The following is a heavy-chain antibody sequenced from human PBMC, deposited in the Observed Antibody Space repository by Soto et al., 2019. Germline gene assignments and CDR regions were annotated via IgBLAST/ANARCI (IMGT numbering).Heavy chain of an antibody. CDR1: GGSISSGDYY. CDR3: ARMSYFYDKWYFDL. V-gene: IGHV4-30-4*01. J-gene: IGHJ2*01. D-gene: IGHD3-22*01. Sequence: SETLSLTCTVSGGSISSGDYYWSWIRQPPGKGLEWIGYIYYSGSTYYNPSLKSRLSMSIDKSQNQFTLKLNSVTAADTATYYCARMSYFYDKWYFDLWGRGTLVTVSS. CDR2: IYYSGST.